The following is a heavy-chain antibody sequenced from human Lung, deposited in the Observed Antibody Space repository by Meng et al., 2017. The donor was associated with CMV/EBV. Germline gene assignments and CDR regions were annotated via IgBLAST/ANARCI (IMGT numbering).Heavy chain of an antibody. CDR1: GDSITNHNW. Sequence: VQLLGSGPDLVKPSETLALTCAVSGDSITNHNWWAWVRQPPGKGLEWIGEIPHRGSSAYNPSLKSRVSMSIDKSKNQFSLKLTSVTAADTAVYHCLRRSGGSVWGQGTLVTVSS. CDR3: LRRSGGSV. V-gene: IGHV4-4*02. J-gene: IGHJ1*01. CDR2: IPHRGSS. D-gene: IGHD3-10*01.